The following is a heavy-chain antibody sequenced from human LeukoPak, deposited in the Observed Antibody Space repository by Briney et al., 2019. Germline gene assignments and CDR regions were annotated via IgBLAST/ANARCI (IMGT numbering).Heavy chain of an antibody. CDR3: ARDPYDNH. V-gene: IGHV3-30-3*01. CDR2: ISYDGSNK. Sequence: GRSLRLSCAASGFTFSSYAMHWVRQAPGKGLEWVAVISYDGSNKYYADSVKGRFTISRDNSKNTLYLQMNSLRAEDTAVYYCARDPYDNHWGQGTLVTVSS. J-gene: IGHJ4*02. D-gene: IGHD3-22*01. CDR1: GFTFSSYA.